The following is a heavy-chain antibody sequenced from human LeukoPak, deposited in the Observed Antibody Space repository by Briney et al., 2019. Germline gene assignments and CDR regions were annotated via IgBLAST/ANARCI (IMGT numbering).Heavy chain of an antibody. CDR2: INSNGDEV. D-gene: IGHD6-6*01. V-gene: IGHV3-23*01. CDR1: GFTFSTYA. Sequence: GGSLRLSCAASGFTFSTYAMTWVRQAPGKGLEWVSGINSNGDEVYYADSVRGRFTISRDNSNNALYLQMDSLRAEDTAVYYCANWIGSSSRDYWGQGTLVTVSS. J-gene: IGHJ4*02. CDR3: ANWIGSSSRDY.